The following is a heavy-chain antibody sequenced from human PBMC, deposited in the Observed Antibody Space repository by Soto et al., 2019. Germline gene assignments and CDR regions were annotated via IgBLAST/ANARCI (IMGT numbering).Heavy chain of an antibody. CDR2: ISSSSSYT. J-gene: IGHJ4*02. Sequence: PGGSLRLSCAASGFTFSDYYMSWIRQAPGKGLEWVSYISSSSSYTNYADSVKGRFTISRDNAKNSLYLQMNSLRAEDTAVYYCARGAYSSSWYFDYWGQGTLVTVSS. CDR1: GFTFSDYY. D-gene: IGHD6-13*01. V-gene: IGHV3-11*06. CDR3: ARGAYSSSWYFDY.